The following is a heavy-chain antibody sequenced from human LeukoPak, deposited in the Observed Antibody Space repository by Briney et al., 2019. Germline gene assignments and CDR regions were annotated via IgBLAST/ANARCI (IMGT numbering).Heavy chain of an antibody. Sequence: GGSLRLSCAASGFTFSSYGMHWVRQAPGKGLEWVAVISYDGSNKYYADSVKGRFTISRDNSKNTLYLQMNSLRAEDTAVYYCVKEEVGATTGDYWGQGTLVTVSS. D-gene: IGHD1-26*01. CDR1: GFTFSSYG. CDR2: ISYDGSNK. J-gene: IGHJ4*02. CDR3: VKEEVGATTGDY. V-gene: IGHV3-30*18.